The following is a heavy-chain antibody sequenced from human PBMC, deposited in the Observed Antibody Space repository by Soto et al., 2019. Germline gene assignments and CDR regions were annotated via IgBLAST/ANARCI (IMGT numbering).Heavy chain of an antibody. D-gene: IGHD3-22*01. V-gene: IGHV4-4*02. J-gene: IGHJ4*02. CDR2: IYHSGST. CDR1: GGSISSSNW. Sequence: PSETLSLTCAVSGGSISSSNWWSWVRQPPGKGLEWIGEIYHSGSTNYNPSLKSRVTISVDKSKNQFSLKLSSVTAADTAVYYCARVLPVNSGVITTFDYWGQGTLVTVSS. CDR3: ARVLPVNSGVITTFDY.